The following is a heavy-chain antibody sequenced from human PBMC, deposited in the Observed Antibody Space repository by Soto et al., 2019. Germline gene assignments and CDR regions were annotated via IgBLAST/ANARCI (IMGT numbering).Heavy chain of an antibody. V-gene: IGHV1-3*01. D-gene: IGHD4-17*01. CDR3: AKDLDYGAKTGLDY. J-gene: IGHJ4*02. Sequence: VASVKVSCKASGYTFTGYAMHWVRQAPGQRLEWMGWINAGNGNTKYSQKFQGRFTISRDNAKNSLYLQMNSLRAEDTALYFCAKDLDYGAKTGLDYWGPGTLVTVSS. CDR1: GYTFTGYA. CDR2: INAGNGNT.